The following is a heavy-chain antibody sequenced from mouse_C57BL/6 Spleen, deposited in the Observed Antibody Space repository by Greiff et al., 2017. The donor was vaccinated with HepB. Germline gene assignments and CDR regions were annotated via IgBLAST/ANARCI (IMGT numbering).Heavy chain of an antibody. V-gene: IGHV1-64*01. D-gene: IGHD3-2*02. Sequence: QVQLKQPGAELVKPGASVKLSCKASGYTFTSYWMHWVKQRPGQGLEWIGMIHPNSGSTNYNEKFKSKATLTVDKSSSTAYMQLSSLTSEDSAVYYCARRGAQATDFDYWGQGTTLTVSS. CDR1: GYTFTSYW. J-gene: IGHJ2*01. CDR2: IHPNSGST. CDR3: ARRGAQATDFDY.